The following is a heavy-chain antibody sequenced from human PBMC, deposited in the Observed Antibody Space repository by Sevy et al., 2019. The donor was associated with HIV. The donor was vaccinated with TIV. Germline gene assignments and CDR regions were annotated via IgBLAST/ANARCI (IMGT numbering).Heavy chain of an antibody. V-gene: IGHV3-7*03. J-gene: IGHJ6*02. CDR3: ARAIVVVPAAIYYYNGMDV. CDR1: GFTFSSYW. D-gene: IGHD2-2*01. CDR2: IKQDGSEK. Sequence: GGSLRLSCAASGFTFSSYWMSWVRQAPGKGLEWVANIKQDGSEKYYVDSVKGRFTISRDNAKNSLYLQMNSLRAEDTAVYYCARAIVVVPAAIYYYNGMDVWGQGTTVTVSS.